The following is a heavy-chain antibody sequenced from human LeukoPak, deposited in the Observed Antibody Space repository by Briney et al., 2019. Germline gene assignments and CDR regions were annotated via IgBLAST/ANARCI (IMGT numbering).Heavy chain of an antibody. Sequence: AGGSLRLSCAASGFTFSSYWMHWVRQTPEKGLVWVSRIDTDGSSTIYADSVKGRFNISRDNAKNTLFLQMNSLRAEDTAVYYCTRGYVGIDYWGQGTLVTVSS. CDR2: IDTDGSST. D-gene: IGHD5-12*01. CDR1: GFTFSSYW. V-gene: IGHV3-74*01. J-gene: IGHJ4*02. CDR3: TRGYVGIDY.